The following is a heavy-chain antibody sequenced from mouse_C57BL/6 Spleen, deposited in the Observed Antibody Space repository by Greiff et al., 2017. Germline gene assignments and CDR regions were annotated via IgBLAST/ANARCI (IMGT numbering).Heavy chain of an antibody. CDR1: GFTFSSYT. J-gene: IGHJ1*03. CDR3: ASRYDYDAYWYFDV. V-gene: IGHV5-9*01. D-gene: IGHD2-4*01. CDR2: ISGGGGNT. Sequence: EVQVVESGGGLVKPGGSLKLSCAASGFTFSSYTMSWVRQTPEKRLEWVATISGGGGNTYYPDSVKGRFTISRDNAKNTLYLQMSRLRSEDTALYYCASRYDYDAYWYFDVWGTGTTVTVSS.